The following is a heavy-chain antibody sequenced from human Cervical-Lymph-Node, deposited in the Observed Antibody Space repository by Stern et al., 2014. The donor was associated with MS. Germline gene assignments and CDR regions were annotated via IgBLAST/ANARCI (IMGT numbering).Heavy chain of an antibody. J-gene: IGHJ6*02. D-gene: IGHD6-19*01. Sequence: QMQLVQSGAEVKKPGSSVKVSCKASGGTFSSYAISWVRQAPGQGLEWMGGIIPIFGTASYAQKFQGRVTITADKSTSTAYMELSSLRSEDTAVYYCARVEGYSSGWYYYYYGMDVWGQGTTVTVSS. V-gene: IGHV1-69*06. CDR1: GGTFSSYA. CDR3: ARVEGYSSGWYYYYYGMDV. CDR2: IIPIFGTA.